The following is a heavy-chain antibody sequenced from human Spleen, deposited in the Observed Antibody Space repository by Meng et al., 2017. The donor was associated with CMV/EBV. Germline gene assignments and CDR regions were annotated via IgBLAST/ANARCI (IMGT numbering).Heavy chain of an antibody. Sequence: GSSLKISCAASEFTFSSYWMSWVRQAPGKGLEWVANIKQDGSHKYYVDSVKGRFTISRDNAKNSLYLQMNSLRAEDTAVYYCARDWYGYSHHRFDFWGQGTLVTVSS. V-gene: IGHV3-7*01. J-gene: IGHJ4*02. CDR1: EFTFSSYW. CDR2: IKQDGSHK. CDR3: ARDWYGYSHHRFDF. D-gene: IGHD5-18*01.